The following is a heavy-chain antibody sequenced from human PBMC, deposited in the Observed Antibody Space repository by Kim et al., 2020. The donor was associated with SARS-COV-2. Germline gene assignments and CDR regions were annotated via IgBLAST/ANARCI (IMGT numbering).Heavy chain of an antibody. Sequence: GESLKISCEGSGYSFTTYWISWVRQMPGKGLEWMGHIDPTYSYTRYAPSFQGHVTISVDDSINTVYLHWSSLEASDTAICYCVRLGAADASPWGQGTLVTVSS. D-gene: IGHD6-13*01. CDR3: VRLGAADASP. CDR2: IDPTYSYT. CDR1: GYSFTTYW. J-gene: IGHJ5*02. V-gene: IGHV5-10-1*01.